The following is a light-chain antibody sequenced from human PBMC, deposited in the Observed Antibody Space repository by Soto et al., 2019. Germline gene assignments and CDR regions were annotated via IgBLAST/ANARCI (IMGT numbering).Light chain of an antibody. V-gene: IGKV1-5*01. J-gene: IGKJ2*01. CDR2: DAS. CDR1: QSISTH. Sequence: EIQMTQSPYTRSASVGDGVTITCRASQSISTHLAWYQQKPGKAPEVLIYDASTLESGVPSRFSGSGSGTKFTLTISSLQPDDFATYYCQQYSSNLYTFGQGTKLEIK. CDR3: QQYSSNLYT.